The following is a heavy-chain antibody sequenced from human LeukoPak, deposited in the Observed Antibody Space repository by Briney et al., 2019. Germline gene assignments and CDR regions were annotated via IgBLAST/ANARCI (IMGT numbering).Heavy chain of an antibody. Sequence: SQSRSLTWAIAGDSVSSNSAAWNRLRQSRSRGLEWLGRTYYRSKLYNDYAVSVKSRITINPDTSKNQFSLQLNSVTPEDTAVYYCAKENDFWSGYYKEGNWFDPWGQGTLVTVSS. D-gene: IGHD3-3*01. V-gene: IGHV6-1*01. CDR3: AKENDFWSGYYKEGNWFDP. CDR2: TYYRSKLYN. CDR1: GDSVSSNSAA. J-gene: IGHJ5*02.